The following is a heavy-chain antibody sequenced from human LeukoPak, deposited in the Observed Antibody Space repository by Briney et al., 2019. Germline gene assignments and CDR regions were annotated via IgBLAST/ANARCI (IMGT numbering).Heavy chain of an antibody. Sequence: ASVKVSCKASGYTFTSYGISWVRQATGQGLEWMGWISAYNGNTNYAQKLQGRVTMTTDTSTSTAYMELRSLRSDDTAVYYCARDGETYYDFWGGFDPWGQGTLVTVSS. CDR1: GYTFTSYG. D-gene: IGHD3-3*01. CDR2: ISAYNGNT. V-gene: IGHV1-18*01. J-gene: IGHJ5*02. CDR3: ARDGETYYDFWGGFDP.